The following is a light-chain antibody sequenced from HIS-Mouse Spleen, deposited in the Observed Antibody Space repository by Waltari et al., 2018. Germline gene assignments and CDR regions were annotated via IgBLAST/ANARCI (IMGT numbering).Light chain of an antibody. V-gene: IGLV1-47*01. CDR1: SSNIGSNY. CDR2: RSD. CDR3: AEWDDSLSGNV. Sequence: QSVLTQPPSASGTPGQRLTISCSGSSSNIGSNYVYWYQQLPGTAPKLLSVRSDRRPSAVPDRSSGSKSGTSASLAISGLRSEDGADYYCAEWDDSLSGNVFGSGTKVTVL. J-gene: IGLJ6*01.